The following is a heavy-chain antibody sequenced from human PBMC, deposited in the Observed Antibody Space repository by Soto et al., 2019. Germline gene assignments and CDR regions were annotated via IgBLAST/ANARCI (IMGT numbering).Heavy chain of an antibody. CDR2: IIPIFGTA. D-gene: IGHD3-3*01. Sequence: QVQLVQSGAEVKKPGSSVKVSCKASGGTFSSYAISWVRQDPGQGLEWMGGIIPIFGTANYAQKFQGRVTITADKSTSTAYRELSSLSTEDTAVYYCAMRTGRLRSDAFDMWGQGTMVTVSS. CDR1: GGTFSSYA. CDR3: AMRTGRLRSDAFDM. V-gene: IGHV1-69*06. J-gene: IGHJ3*02.